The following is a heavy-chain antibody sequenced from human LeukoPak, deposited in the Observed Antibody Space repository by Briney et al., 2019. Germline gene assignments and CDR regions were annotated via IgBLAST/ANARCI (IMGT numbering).Heavy chain of an antibody. Sequence: ASVKVSCKASGGTFSSYAISWVRQAPGQGLEWMGRIIPILGIANYAQKLQGRVTMTTDTSTSTAYMELRSLRSDDTAVYYCARGRDYDILTGKYGMDVWGQGITVTVSS. CDR1: GGTFSSYA. CDR3: ARGRDYDILTGKYGMDV. D-gene: IGHD3-9*01. V-gene: IGHV1-69*04. J-gene: IGHJ6*02. CDR2: IIPILGIA.